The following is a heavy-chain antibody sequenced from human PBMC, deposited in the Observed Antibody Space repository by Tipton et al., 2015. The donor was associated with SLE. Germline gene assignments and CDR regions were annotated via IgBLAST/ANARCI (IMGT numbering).Heavy chain of an antibody. CDR3: ARHSGSPYYFDF. V-gene: IGHV4-59*08. J-gene: IGHJ4*02. CDR1: TGATSIYY. Sequence: TLSLTCTVSTGATSIYYWSWIRQPPGKGLEWIGYIYYTGSTHYNPSLESRVTLSVDTPKNQFSLNLASVTAADTAIYYCARHSGSPYYFDFWGQGTLVTVPS. D-gene: IGHD1-26*01. CDR2: IYYTGST.